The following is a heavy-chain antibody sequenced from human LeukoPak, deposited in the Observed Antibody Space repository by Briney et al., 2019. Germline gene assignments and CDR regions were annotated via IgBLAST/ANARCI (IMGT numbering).Heavy chain of an antibody. V-gene: IGHV4-59*01. CDR3: ARGELITFGGVTEENFDY. D-gene: IGHD3-16*01. J-gene: IGHJ4*02. CDR2: IYYSGST. CDR1: GGSISSYY. Sequence: SETLSLTCTVSGGSISSYYWSWIRQPPGKGLEWIGYIYYSGSTNYNPSLKSRVTISVDTSKNQFSLKLSSVTAADTAVYYCARGELITFGGVTEENFDYWGQGTLVTVSS.